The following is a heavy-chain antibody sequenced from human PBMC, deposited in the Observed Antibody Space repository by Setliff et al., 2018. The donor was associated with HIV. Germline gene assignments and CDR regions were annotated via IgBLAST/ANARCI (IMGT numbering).Heavy chain of an antibody. Sequence: ASVKVSCKASGYTFTNYAIHWVRQAPGQRLEWMGWINAGNGNTKYSQKIQGRATITRDTSASTAYMELSSLRSEDTAVYYCARDFHVLGYCSADSCPYDASDVWGQGTMVTVSS. CDR2: INAGNGNT. D-gene: IGHD2-15*01. CDR1: GYTFTNYA. V-gene: IGHV1-3*01. J-gene: IGHJ3*01. CDR3: ARDFHVLGYCSADSCPYDASDV.